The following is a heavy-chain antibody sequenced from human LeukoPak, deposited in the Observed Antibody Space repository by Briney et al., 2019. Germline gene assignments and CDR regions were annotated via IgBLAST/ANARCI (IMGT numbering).Heavy chain of an antibody. D-gene: IGHD6-6*01. Sequence: GASVKVSCKASGYTFTGYYMHWVRQAPGQGLEWMGWINPNSGGTNYAQKFQGRVTMTRDTSISTAYMELSRLRSDDTAVYYCAREYSSSSANYYYMDVWGKGTTVTVSS. CDR2: INPNSGGT. J-gene: IGHJ6*03. CDR1: GYTFTGYY. CDR3: AREYSSSSANYYYMDV. V-gene: IGHV1-2*02.